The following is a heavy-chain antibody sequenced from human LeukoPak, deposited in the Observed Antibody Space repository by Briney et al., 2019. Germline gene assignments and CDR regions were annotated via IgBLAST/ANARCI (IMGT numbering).Heavy chain of an antibody. Sequence: ASVKVSCKASGYTFTSYGISWVRQAPGQGLEWMGWISAYNGNTNYAQKLQGRVTMTTDTSTSTAYMELRSLRSDDTAVYYCAGDSEDYDILTGYYYPLMFQHWGQGTLVTVSS. D-gene: IGHD3-9*01. V-gene: IGHV1-18*01. CDR2: ISAYNGNT. J-gene: IGHJ1*01. CDR3: AGDSEDYDILTGYYYPLMFQH. CDR1: GYTFTSYG.